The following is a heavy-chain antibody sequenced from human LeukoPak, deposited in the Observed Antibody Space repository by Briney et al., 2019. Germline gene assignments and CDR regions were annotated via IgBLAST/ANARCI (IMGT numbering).Heavy chain of an antibody. J-gene: IGHJ6*02. CDR3: ARDHHCSSTSCYFYYYYGMDV. CDR2: ISYDGSNK. V-gene: IGHV3-30*03. Sequence: GGSLRLSCAASGFTFNSYGMHWVRQAPGKGLEWVAVISYDGSNKYYADSVKGRFTISRDNSKNTLYLQMNSLRAEDTAVYYCARDHHCSSTSCYFYYYYGMDVWGQGTTVTVSS. D-gene: IGHD2-2*01. CDR1: GFTFNSYG.